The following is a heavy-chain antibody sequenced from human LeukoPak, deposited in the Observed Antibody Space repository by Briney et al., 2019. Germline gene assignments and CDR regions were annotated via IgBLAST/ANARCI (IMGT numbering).Heavy chain of an antibody. D-gene: IGHD3-3*01. CDR3: ARGSRSGVIDY. Sequence: SQTLSLTCTVSGGSISSGDYYWGWIRQPPGKGLEWIGYIYYSGSTYYNPSLKSRVTISVDTSKNQFSLKLSSVTAADTAVYYCARGSRSGVIDYWGQGTLVTVSS. V-gene: IGHV4-30-4*01. CDR2: IYYSGST. J-gene: IGHJ4*02. CDR1: GGSISSGDYY.